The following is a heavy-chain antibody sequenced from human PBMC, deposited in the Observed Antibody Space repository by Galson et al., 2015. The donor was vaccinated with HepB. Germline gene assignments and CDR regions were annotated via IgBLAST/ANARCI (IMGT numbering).Heavy chain of an antibody. CDR1: GFTFSSYW. CDR2: INSDGRRT. Sequence: SLRLSCAASGFTFSSYWMHWVRQVPGNGLVWVSRINSDGRRTTYADSVKGRFTISRDNAKNTLYLQMNSLRAEDTVVYYCARGYSSDWSVSIGYWGQGTLVTASS. D-gene: IGHD6-19*01. J-gene: IGHJ4*02. V-gene: IGHV3-74*01. CDR3: ARGYSSDWSVSIGY.